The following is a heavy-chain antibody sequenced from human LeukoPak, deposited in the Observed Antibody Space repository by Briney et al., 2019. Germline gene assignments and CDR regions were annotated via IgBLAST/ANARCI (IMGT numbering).Heavy chain of an antibody. CDR2: ISSSSSYI. J-gene: IGHJ6*03. CDR3: ARDSIVVVPAAIDSDVYYYYYYMDV. Sequence: GGSLRLSCAASGFTFSSYSMNWVRQAPGKGLEWVSSISSSSSYIYYADSVKGRFTISRDNAKNSLYLQMNSLRAEDTAVYYCARDSIVVVPAAIDSDVYYYYYYMDVWGKGTTVTVSS. CDR1: GFTFSSYS. D-gene: IGHD2-2*01. V-gene: IGHV3-21*01.